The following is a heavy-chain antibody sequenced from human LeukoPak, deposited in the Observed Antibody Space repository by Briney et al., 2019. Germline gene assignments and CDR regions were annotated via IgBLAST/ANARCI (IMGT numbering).Heavy chain of an antibody. V-gene: IGHV1-8*01. D-gene: IGHD5-18*01. J-gene: IGHJ5*02. CDR1: GYTFTSYD. CDR3: ARSGRGYNYGGADKRNWFDP. CDR2: MNPNSGNT. Sequence: ASVKVSCKASGYTFTSYDINWVRQATGQGLEWMGWMNPNSGNTGYAQKFQGRVTMTRNTSISTAYMELSSLRSEDTAVYYCARSGRGYNYGGADKRNWFDPWGQGTLVIVSS.